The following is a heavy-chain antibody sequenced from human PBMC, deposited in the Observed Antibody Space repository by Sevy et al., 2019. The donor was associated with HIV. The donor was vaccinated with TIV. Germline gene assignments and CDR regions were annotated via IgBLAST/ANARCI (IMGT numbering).Heavy chain of an antibody. CDR2: INPNSGGT. CDR1: GYTFTGYY. J-gene: IGHJ5*02. CDR3: VRVPLEGYYDSSGYPRNWFDP. Sequence: ASVKVSCKASGYTFTGYYMHWVRQAPGQGLEWMGWINPNSGGTNYAQKFQGRVTMTRDTSISTAYMELSRLRSDDTAVYYCVRVPLEGYYDSSGYPRNWFDPWGQGTLVTVSS. V-gene: IGHV1-2*02. D-gene: IGHD3-22*01.